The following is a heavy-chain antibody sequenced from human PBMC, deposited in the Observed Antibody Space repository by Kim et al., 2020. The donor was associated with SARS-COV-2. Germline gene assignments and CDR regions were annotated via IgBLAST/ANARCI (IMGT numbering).Heavy chain of an antibody. V-gene: IGHV6-1*01. Sequence: SQTLSLTCAISGDSVSSNSAAWNWIRQSPSRGLEWLGRTYFRSKWYNDYAVSVKSRITINPDTSKNQFSLQLNSVTPEDTAVYYCARGTLWFGELTQYYFDYWGQGTLVTVSS. J-gene: IGHJ4*02. CDR3: ARGTLWFGELTQYYFDY. CDR2: TYFRSKWYN. D-gene: IGHD3-10*01. CDR1: GDSVSSNSAA.